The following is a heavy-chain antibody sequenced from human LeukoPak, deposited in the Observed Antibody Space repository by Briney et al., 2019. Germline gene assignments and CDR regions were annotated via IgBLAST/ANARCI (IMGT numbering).Heavy chain of an antibody. CDR3: ATYITIFGVVQFDP. J-gene: IGHJ5*02. CDR1: GYTLTELS. D-gene: IGHD3-3*01. CDR2: FDPEDGET. Sequence: GASVKVSCKVSGYTLTELSMHWVRQAPGKGLEWMGGFDPEDGETIYAQKFQGRVTMTEDTSTDTAYMELSSLRSEDTAVYYCATYITIFGVVQFDPWGQGTLVTVSS. V-gene: IGHV1-24*01.